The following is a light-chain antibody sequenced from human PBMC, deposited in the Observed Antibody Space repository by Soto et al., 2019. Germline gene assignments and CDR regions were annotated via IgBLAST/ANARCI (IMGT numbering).Light chain of an antibody. CDR1: SSDVGGYNF. CDR3: SSYRSTGILL. CDR2: EVS. J-gene: IGLJ2*01. Sequence: QSALTQPASVSGSPGQSITISCIGTSSDVGGYNFVSWYQQHPGKAPKLMIYEVSNRPSGVSTRFSGSKSGNTASLTISGLQAEDEADYYCSSYRSTGILLFGGGTKVTVL. V-gene: IGLV2-14*01.